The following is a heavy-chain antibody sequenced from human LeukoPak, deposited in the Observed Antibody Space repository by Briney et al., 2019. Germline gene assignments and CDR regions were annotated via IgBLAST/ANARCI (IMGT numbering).Heavy chain of an antibody. Sequence: GGSLRLSCAASGFTFSSYAMSWVRQAPGKGLEWVSAISGSGVSTYYADSVKGRFTISRDNSKNTLYLQMNSLRAEDTAVYYCATHYDFWSGYRNPNDYWGQGTLVTVSS. V-gene: IGHV3-23*01. J-gene: IGHJ4*02. CDR2: ISGSGVST. CDR3: ATHYDFWSGYRNPNDY. CDR1: GFTFSSYA. D-gene: IGHD3-3*01.